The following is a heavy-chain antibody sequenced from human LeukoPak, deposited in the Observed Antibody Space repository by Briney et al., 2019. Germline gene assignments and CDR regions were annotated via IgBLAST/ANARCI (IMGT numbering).Heavy chain of an antibody. CDR2: ISGSGGST. CDR3: AKRNGLAVAGHYFDY. Sequence: GGSPRLSCAASGFTFSSYAMSWVRQAPGKGLEWVSAISGSGGSTYYADSVKGRFTISRDNSKNTLYLQMNSLRAEDTAVYYCAKRNGLAVAGHYFDYWGQGTLVTVSS. D-gene: IGHD6-19*01. V-gene: IGHV3-23*01. J-gene: IGHJ4*02. CDR1: GFTFSSYA.